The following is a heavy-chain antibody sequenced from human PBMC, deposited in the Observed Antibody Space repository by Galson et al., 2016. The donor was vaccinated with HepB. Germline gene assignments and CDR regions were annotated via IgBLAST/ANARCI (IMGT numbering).Heavy chain of an antibody. Sequence: ETLSLTCTVSGGSISSRNYYWGWIRQPPGKGLEWIGSINYSGNTYYNPSLKSRVTMSIDTSKNQFSLRLSSVTAADTAVYYCARVAWCQYGSGSYDHWGQGTLVSVSS. CDR1: GGSISSRNYY. D-gene: IGHD3-10*01. J-gene: IGHJ4*02. CDR3: ARVAWCQYGSGSYDH. CDR2: INYSGNT. V-gene: IGHV4-39*01.